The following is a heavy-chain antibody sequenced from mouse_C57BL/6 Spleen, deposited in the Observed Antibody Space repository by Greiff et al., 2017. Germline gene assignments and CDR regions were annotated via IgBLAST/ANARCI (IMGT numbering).Heavy chain of an antibody. J-gene: IGHJ1*03. D-gene: IGHD1-1*02. Sequence: EVHLVESGGGLVKPGGSLKLSCAASGFTFSSYAMSWVRQTPEQRLEWVATISDGGSYTYYPDNVKGRCTISRDNAKNNLYLQMSHLKSEDTAMYYCARDRNGSYDWYFDVWGTGTTVTVSS. CDR1: GFTFSSYA. V-gene: IGHV5-4*01. CDR2: ISDGGSYT. CDR3: ARDRNGSYDWYFDV.